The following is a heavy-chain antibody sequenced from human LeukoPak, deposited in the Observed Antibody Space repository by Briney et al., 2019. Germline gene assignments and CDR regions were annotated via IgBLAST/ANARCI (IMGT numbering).Heavy chain of an antibody. V-gene: IGHV4-39*01. CDR3: ARQTGSGLFILP. D-gene: IGHD3/OR15-3a*01. Sequence: SETLSLTCTVSGVSISSSNSYWGWIRQPPGTGLEWIGSIYYSGNTYYNASLKSQVSISIDTSKNQFSLRLTSVTTADTAVYYCARQTGSGLFILPGGQGTLVTVSS. CDR2: IYYSGNT. J-gene: IGHJ4*02. CDR1: GVSISSSNSY.